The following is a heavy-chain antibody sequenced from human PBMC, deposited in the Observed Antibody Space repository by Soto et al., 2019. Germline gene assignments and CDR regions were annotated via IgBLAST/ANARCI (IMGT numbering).Heavy chain of an antibody. CDR3: ARDLRSTDYYFDL. J-gene: IGHJ2*01. Sequence: QVQLVQSRGEVKNPGASVKVSCKASGYTFSNYGISWVRQAPGQGLEWMGWINGYNGDANYAQNLQGRVTVTTDTSTNTVYVEVRSLRFDDTAVYYCARDLRSTDYYFDLWGRGTLVIVSS. D-gene: IGHD2-2*01. CDR1: GYTFSNYG. CDR2: INGYNGDA. V-gene: IGHV1-18*01.